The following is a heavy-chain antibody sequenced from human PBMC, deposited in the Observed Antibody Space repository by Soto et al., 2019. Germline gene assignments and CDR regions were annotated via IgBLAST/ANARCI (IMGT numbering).Heavy chain of an antibody. V-gene: IGHV3-53*01. CDR3: AKSVALYDYFDMDV. J-gene: IGHJ6*02. Sequence: PGGSLRLSCAASGFTVSGNYMSWVRQAPGKGLEWVSVVYSGGNTYYADSVKGRFTSSRDNSKNTLYLQMNSLRAEDTAVYYCAKSVALYDYFDMDVWGQGTTVTVSS. CDR1: GFTVSGNY. D-gene: IGHD5-12*01. CDR2: VYSGGNT.